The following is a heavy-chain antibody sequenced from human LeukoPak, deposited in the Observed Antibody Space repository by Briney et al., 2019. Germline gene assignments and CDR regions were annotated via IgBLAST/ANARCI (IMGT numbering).Heavy chain of an antibody. CDR3: AKDHHCSSTSCSYYFDY. D-gene: IGHD2-2*01. CDR1: GFTVSSNY. Sequence: PGGSLRLSCAASGFTVSSNYMSWVRQAPGKGLEWVSVIYSGGSTYYADSVKGRFTISRDNSKNTLYLQMNSLRAEDTAVYYCAKDHHCSSTSCSYYFDYWGQGTLVTVSS. CDR2: IYSGGST. V-gene: IGHV3-66*01. J-gene: IGHJ4*02.